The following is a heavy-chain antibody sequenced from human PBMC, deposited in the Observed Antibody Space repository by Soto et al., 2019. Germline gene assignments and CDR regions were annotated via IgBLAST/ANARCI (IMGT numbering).Heavy chain of an antibody. CDR2: ISYDGSNK. V-gene: IGHV3-30*18. Sequence: GGSLRLSCAASGFTFSSYGMHWVRQAPGKGLEWVAVISYDGSNKYYADSVKGRFTISRDNSKNTLYLQMNSLRAEDTAVYYCAKGDIVVVVAAYMDVWGQGTTVTVSS. CDR1: GFTFSSYG. D-gene: IGHD2-15*01. CDR3: AKGDIVVVVAAYMDV. J-gene: IGHJ6*02.